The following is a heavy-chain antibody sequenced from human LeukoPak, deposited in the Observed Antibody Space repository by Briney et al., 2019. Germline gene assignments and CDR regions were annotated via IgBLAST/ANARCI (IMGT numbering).Heavy chain of an antibody. Sequence: PGGSLRLSCAASGFTFSSYAMNWVRQAPGKGLEWISDISTDSGSTYHIESVRGRFTISRDNSRSTLYLQMNSLRADDTGVYYCASGLYGGVFDNWGQGTLVTVSS. V-gene: IGHV3-23*01. CDR2: ISTDSGST. CDR1: GFTFSSYA. D-gene: IGHD4/OR15-4a*01. CDR3: ASGLYGGVFDN. J-gene: IGHJ4*02.